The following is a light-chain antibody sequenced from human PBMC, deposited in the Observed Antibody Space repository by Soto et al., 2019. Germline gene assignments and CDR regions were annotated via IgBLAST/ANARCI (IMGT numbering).Light chain of an antibody. Sequence: DLQMTQSPSSLSASVGDRVTITCRASQSISSYLNWYQQKPGKAPKRLIYAASSLQSGVPSRFSGSGSGTDFTLTISSLQPEDFATDDCQQCYSTPSTFGRGTMLVIK. V-gene: IGKV1-39*01. CDR3: QQCYSTPST. CDR1: QSISSY. J-gene: IGKJ2*01. CDR2: AAS.